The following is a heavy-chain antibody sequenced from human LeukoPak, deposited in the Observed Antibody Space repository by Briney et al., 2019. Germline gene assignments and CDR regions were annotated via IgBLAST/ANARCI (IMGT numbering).Heavy chain of an antibody. D-gene: IGHD4-23*01. CDR2: IRSKAYGGTT. Sequence: PGRSLRLSCTASGFTFGDYAMSWVRQAPGKGLEWVGFIRSKAYGGTTEYAASVKGRFTISRDDSKSIAYLQMNSLKTEDTAVYYCTRTTVVTIFDYWGQGTLVTVSS. J-gene: IGHJ4*02. CDR1: GFTFGDYA. V-gene: IGHV3-49*04. CDR3: TRTTVVTIFDY.